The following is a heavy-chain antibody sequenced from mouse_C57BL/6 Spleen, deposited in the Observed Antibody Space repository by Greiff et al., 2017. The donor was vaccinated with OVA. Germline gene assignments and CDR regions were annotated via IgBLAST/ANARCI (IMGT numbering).Heavy chain of an antibody. V-gene: IGHV1-75*01. CDR3: ARGGLLFTTAGPYYYAMDD. CDR2: IFPGSGGT. CDR1: GYTFTDYY. Sequence: QVQLKESGPELVKPGASVKISCKASGYTFTDYYINWVKQRPGQGLEWIGWIFPGSGGTYYNEKFKGKAPLTVDKSSSTAYMLLSSLTSEDSAVYFCARGGLLFTTAGPYYYAMDDWGHGTSVTVSA. J-gene: IGHJ4*01. D-gene: IGHD1-2*01.